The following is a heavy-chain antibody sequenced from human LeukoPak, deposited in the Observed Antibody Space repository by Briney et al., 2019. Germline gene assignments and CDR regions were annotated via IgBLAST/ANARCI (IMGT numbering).Heavy chain of an antibody. J-gene: IGHJ4*02. CDR2: IESKTDGGTT. CDR3: TTYGSGRKFDY. Sequence: GGSLRLSCAASGFSFSDAWMSWVRQIPGKGLEWVGRIESKTDGGTTDYDAPVKGRFTMSRDDSTTTLYLQMNSLKSEDTAVYYCTTYGSGRKFDYWGQGILVTVSS. CDR1: GFSFSDAW. D-gene: IGHD3-10*01. V-gene: IGHV3-15*04.